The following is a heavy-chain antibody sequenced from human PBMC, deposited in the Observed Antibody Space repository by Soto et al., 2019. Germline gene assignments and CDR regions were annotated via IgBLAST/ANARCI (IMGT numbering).Heavy chain of an antibody. J-gene: IGHJ4*02. CDR3: ARESEDLTSNFDY. CDR1: GFTFSSYS. V-gene: IGHV3-21*06. CDR2: ISSTTNYI. Sequence: GGSLRLSCAASGFTFSSYSMNWVRQAPGKGLEWVSSISSTTNYIYYGDSMKGRFTISRDNAKNSLYLEMNSLRAEDTAVYYCARESEDLTSNFDYWGQGTLVTVSS.